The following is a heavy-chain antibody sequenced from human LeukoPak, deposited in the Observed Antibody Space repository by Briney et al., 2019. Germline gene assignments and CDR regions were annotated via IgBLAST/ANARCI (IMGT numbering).Heavy chain of an antibody. CDR1: GFAFSSYG. Sequence: GGSLRLSCAASGFAFSSYGMHWVRQAPGKGLEWVAVISYDGSNKYYADSVKGRFTISRDNSKNTLYLQMSSLRAEDTAVYYCAKLTITYYYDSSGYYLPDYWGQGTLVTVSS. CDR3: AKLTITYYYDSSGYYLPDY. V-gene: IGHV3-30*18. D-gene: IGHD3-22*01. J-gene: IGHJ4*02. CDR2: ISYDGSNK.